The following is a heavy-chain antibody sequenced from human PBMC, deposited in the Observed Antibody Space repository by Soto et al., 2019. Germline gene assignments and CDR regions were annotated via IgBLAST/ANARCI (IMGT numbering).Heavy chain of an antibody. D-gene: IGHD4-17*01. V-gene: IGHV4-59*01. J-gene: IGHJ5*02. CDR3: ARETDYAYFAP. Sequence: QVQLQESGPGLVKPSETLALTCTVSVGSIRSDCWSWIRQPPGKGLEWIGHIYHSGSTNYNPSLKSRVNISIDTSMRQFSLMLASVTAADTAVYFCARETDYAYFAPWGHGTRVTVAA. CDR1: VGSIRSDC. CDR2: IYHSGST.